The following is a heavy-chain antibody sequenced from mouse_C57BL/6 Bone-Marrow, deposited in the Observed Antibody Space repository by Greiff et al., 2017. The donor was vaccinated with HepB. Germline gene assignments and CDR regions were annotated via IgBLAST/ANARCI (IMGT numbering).Heavy chain of an antibody. Sequence: QVQLQQPGAELVRPGSSVKLSCKASGYTFTSYWMDWVKQRPGQGLEWIGNIYPSDSETHYNQKFKDKATLTVDKSSSTAYMQLSSLTSEDSAVYYCARRPVVALYAMDYWGQGTSVTVSS. D-gene: IGHD1-1*01. J-gene: IGHJ4*01. CDR2: IYPSDSET. V-gene: IGHV1-61*01. CDR3: ARRPVVALYAMDY. CDR1: GYTFTSYW.